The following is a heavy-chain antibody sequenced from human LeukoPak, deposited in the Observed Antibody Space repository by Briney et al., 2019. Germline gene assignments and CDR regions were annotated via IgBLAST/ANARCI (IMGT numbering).Heavy chain of an antibody. Sequence: GGSLRLSCAASGFTFSSYAMSWVRQAPGKGLEWVSAISGSDGSTYYAGSVKGRFTISRDNSKNTLYLQMNSLRAEDTAVYYCAKAPLDTATGNMYYFDYWGQGTLVTVSS. D-gene: IGHD5-18*01. V-gene: IGHV3-23*01. CDR2: ISGSDGST. CDR3: AKAPLDTATGNMYYFDY. CDR1: GFTFSSYA. J-gene: IGHJ4*02.